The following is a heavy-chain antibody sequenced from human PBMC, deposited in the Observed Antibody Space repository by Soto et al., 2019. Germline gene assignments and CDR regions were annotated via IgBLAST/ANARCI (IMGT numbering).Heavy chain of an antibody. D-gene: IGHD2-15*01. CDR1: GGSISSGDYS. Sequence: SETLSLTCAVSGGSISSGDYSWSWIRQQPRKGQEWIGYIYHSGSTYYNPSLKSRVTISVDRSKNQFSLKLSSVTAADTAVYYCVRGAGYCSGGSCYSGYYGMDVWGQGTTVTVSS. CDR2: IYHSGST. J-gene: IGHJ6*02. CDR3: VRGAGYCSGGSCYSGYYGMDV. V-gene: IGHV4-30-2*01.